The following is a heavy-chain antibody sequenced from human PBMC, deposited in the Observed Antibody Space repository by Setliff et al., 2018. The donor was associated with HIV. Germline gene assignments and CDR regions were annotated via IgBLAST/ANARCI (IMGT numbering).Heavy chain of an antibody. D-gene: IGHD3-10*01. CDR3: ARQMPGVRGVIVASIDY. Sequence: KTSETLSLTCAVYGGSLTNYYWSWIRQSPGKGLEWIGSMYHSGSTYYNPSLKSRVTISVDTSKNYFSLKLSYVTAADTAVYYCARQMPGVRGVIVASIDYWGQGTLVTVSS. V-gene: IGHV4-59*08. CDR2: MYHSGST. J-gene: IGHJ4*02. CDR1: GGSLTNYY.